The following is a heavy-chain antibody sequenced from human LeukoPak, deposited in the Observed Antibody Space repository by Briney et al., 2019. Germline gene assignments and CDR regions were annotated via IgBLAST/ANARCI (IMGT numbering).Heavy chain of an antibody. CDR3: ARVLGVLMVHVGYMDV. J-gene: IGHJ6*03. CDR1: GFTFSSYS. CDR2: ISSSSSYI. D-gene: IGHD2-8*01. V-gene: IGHV3-21*01. Sequence: GGSLRLSCAASGFTFSSYSMNWVRQAPGKGLEWVSSISSSSSYIYYADSVKGRFTISRDNAKNSLYLQMNSLRAEDTAVYYCARVLGVLMVHVGYMDVWGKGTTVTVSS.